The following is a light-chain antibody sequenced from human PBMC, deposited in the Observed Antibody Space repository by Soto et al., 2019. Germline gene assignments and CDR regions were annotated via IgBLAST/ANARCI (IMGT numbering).Light chain of an antibody. CDR2: DND. V-gene: IGLV1-51*01. CDR3: GTWDSSLSVVV. J-gene: IGLJ2*01. Sequence: QSVLTQPPSVSAAPGQKVTISCSGSSSNIGQNYGSWYQHLPGTAPKLLIYDNDKRPSGIPDRFSGSKSGTSATLDITGLQTGDEADYCCGTWDSSLSVVVFGGGTKVTVL. CDR1: SSNIGQNY.